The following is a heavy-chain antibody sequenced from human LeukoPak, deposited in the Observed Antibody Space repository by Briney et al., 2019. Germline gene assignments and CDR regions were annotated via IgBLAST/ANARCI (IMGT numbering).Heavy chain of an antibody. J-gene: IGHJ4*02. CDR3: VKGSGSSGYYPLNY. CDR1: GFTFSSYA. V-gene: IGHV3-23*01. D-gene: IGHD3-22*01. Sequence: GGSLRLSCAASGFTFSSYAMTWVRQAPGKGLERVSAVTDSGDKVFYADSVKGRFTISRDNSKNTLYLQMSSLRVEDTAVYYCVKGSGSSGYYPLNYWGQGTLVTVSS. CDR2: VTDSGDKV.